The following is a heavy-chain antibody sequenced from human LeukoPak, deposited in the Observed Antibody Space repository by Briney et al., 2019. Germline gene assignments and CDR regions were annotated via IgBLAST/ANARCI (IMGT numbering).Heavy chain of an antibody. J-gene: IGHJ4*02. V-gene: IGHV4-59*08. CDR1: DGSISRYY. CDR3: ARQWCGSYDIRIDQ. Sequence: SEALSLTCTVSDGSISRYYWSWIRQPPGKGLEWIGYIDKTGRTNYNPSLKSRVIISAHTSKNQFSLKVNSVTAADTAVYYCARQWCGSYDIRIDQWGQGTLVTVSS. D-gene: IGHD1-26*01. CDR2: IDKTGRT.